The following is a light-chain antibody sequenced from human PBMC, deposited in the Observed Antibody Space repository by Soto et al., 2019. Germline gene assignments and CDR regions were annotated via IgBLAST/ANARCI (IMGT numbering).Light chain of an antibody. J-gene: IGLJ1*01. V-gene: IGLV2-11*01. CDR3: CSYAGSYTYV. CDR1: NSDVGDYNY. CDR2: DVS. Sequence: QSALTQPASVSGSPGQSITISCSGTNSDVGDYNYVSWYQQHPGKAPKLMIYDVSKRPSGVPDRFSGSKSGNTASLTISGLQAEDEADYYCCSYAGSYTYVFGTGTKVTVL.